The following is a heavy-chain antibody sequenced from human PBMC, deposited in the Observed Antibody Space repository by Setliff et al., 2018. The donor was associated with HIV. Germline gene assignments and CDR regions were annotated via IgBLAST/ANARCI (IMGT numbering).Heavy chain of an antibody. D-gene: IGHD4-17*01. CDR1: GGSITSYY. V-gene: IGHV4-59*12. Sequence: PSETLSLTCTVSGGSITSYYWNWIRQSPGKGLEWIGYVTYSGSTNYNPSLKSRVAISVDTSNNQFSLTMTSVTAADTAVYYCARPDYGGNTHLPSWGRGTLVTVSS. CDR3: ARPDYGGNTHLPS. J-gene: IGHJ2*01. CDR2: VTYSGST.